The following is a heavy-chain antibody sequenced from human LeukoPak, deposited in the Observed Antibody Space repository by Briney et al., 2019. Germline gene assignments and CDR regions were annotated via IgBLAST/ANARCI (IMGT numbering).Heavy chain of an antibody. J-gene: IGHJ4*02. Sequence: PGGSLRLSCVASGFIFSTYAMSWVRQAPGKGLEWVSSISSSSSYIYYADSVKGRFTISRDNAKNSLYLQMNSLRAEDTAVYYCARGDQLLYHYFDYWGQGTLVTVSS. CDR2: ISSSSSYI. CDR3: ARGDQLLYHYFDY. V-gene: IGHV3-21*01. D-gene: IGHD2-2*02. CDR1: GFIFSTYA.